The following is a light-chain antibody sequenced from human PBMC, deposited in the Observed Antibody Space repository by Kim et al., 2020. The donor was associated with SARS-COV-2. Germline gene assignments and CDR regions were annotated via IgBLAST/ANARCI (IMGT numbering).Light chain of an antibody. Sequence: QSVLTQPPSASGTPGQRVTISCSGSSSNIGINYVYWYQQLPGTAPKLLIYSNSQRPSGVPDRFSGSKSGTSASLAISGLRSEDEADYYCATWDDSLSGWVFGGGTQLTVL. V-gene: IGLV1-47*02. CDR2: SNS. CDR3: ATWDDSLSGWV. CDR1: SSNIGINY. J-gene: IGLJ3*02.